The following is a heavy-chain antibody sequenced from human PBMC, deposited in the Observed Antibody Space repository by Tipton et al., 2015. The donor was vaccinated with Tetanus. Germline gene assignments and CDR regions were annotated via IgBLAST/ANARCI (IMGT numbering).Heavy chain of an antibody. CDR3: ARAHCTDGVCNFDF. V-gene: IGHV5-51*01. J-gene: IGHJ4*02. D-gene: IGHD2-8*01. Sequence: MQLVQSGGEVKKPGESLKISCKGSGYIFNNHWIGWVRQKPGKGLEWMGIIYPGDSDTRYSPSFQGQVTISVDKSINTAYLQWSSLKASDTSMFYCARAHCTDGVCNFDFWGQGALVTVAS. CDR1: GYIFNNHW. CDR2: IYPGDSDT.